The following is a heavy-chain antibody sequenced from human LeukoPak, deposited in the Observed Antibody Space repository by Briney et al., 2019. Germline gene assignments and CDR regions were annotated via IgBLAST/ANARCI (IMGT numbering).Heavy chain of an antibody. J-gene: IGHJ3*02. D-gene: IGHD1-26*01. CDR1: GFTFSNYA. CDR2: ISGSGGST. V-gene: IGHV3-23*01. CDR3: ARSGRGGAFDI. Sequence: PGGSLRLSCAASGFTFSNYALSWVRQAPGKGLEWVSDISGSGGSTYYADSVKGRFTISGDNAKNRLYLQMNRLRAEDTAVYYCARSGRGGAFDIWGQGTMVTVSS.